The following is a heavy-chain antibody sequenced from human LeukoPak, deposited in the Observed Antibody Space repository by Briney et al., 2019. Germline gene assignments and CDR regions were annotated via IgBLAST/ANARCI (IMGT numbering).Heavy chain of an antibody. V-gene: IGHV3-23*01. J-gene: IGHJ4*02. Sequence: PGGSLRLSCAASGFTFSSYAMSWVRQAPGKGLECVSAISGSGDSTYYADSVKGRFTISRDNSMNTLYLQMNSLRVDDTAVYYCAKGGGPAPFDYWGQGALVTVSS. CDR3: AKGGGPAPFDY. CDR1: GFTFSSYA. CDR2: ISGSGDST. D-gene: IGHD2-15*01.